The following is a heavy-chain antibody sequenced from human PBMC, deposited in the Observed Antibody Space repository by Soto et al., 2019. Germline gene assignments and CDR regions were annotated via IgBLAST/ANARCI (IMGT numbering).Heavy chain of an antibody. D-gene: IGHD6-6*01. CDR3: ASDSSPSASYDEYDF. CDR2: IIPIFGTA. CDR1: GGTFSSYA. V-gene: IGHV1-69*13. Sequence: ASVKVSCKASGGTFSSYAISWVRQAPGQGLEWMGGIIPIFGTANYAQKFQGRVTITADESTSTAYMELGSLRSEDTAVYYCASDSSPSASYDEYDFWGQGTLVTVS. J-gene: IGHJ4*02.